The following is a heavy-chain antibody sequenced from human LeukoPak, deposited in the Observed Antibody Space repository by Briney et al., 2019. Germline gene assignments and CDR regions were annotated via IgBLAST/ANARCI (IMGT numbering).Heavy chain of an antibody. Sequence: GGPLRLSCAASGFSFSTYGMHWVRQPPAKGLEWVAVITYDGYYKYYANSVKGRFTISSDNSKNTLYPQMNSLRAEDTAVYYCAKDRSAGVRASPMDYWGQGTLVTVSP. V-gene: IGHV3-30*18. D-gene: IGHD3-10*01. CDR3: AKDRSAGVRASPMDY. J-gene: IGHJ4*02. CDR2: ITYDGYYK. CDR1: GFSFSTYG.